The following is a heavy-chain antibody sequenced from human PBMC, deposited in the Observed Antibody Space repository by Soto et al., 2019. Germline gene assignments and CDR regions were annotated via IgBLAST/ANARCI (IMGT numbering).Heavy chain of an antibody. CDR1: GGSISSGGYS. CDR3: ATMGTPATGLYFFDY. V-gene: IGHV4-30-4*01. D-gene: IGHD2-15*01. Sequence: SETLSLTCAVSGGSISSGGYSWSWIRQPPGKGLEWIGFISYSGSTYYSTSLKSRVTISVDTSKSRFSLNLSFVTAADTAVYYCATMGTPATGLYFFDYWGQGSLVTVSS. CDR2: ISYSGST. J-gene: IGHJ4*02.